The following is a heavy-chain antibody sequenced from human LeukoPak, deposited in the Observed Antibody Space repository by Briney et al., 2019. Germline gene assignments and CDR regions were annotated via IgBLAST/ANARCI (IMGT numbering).Heavy chain of an antibody. CDR1: GFTFSSYA. V-gene: IGHV3-23*01. J-gene: IGHJ3*02. Sequence: GGSLRLSCAASGFTFSSYAMTWVRQAPGKGLEWVSGISGTAGNTYHADSVKGRFAISRDNSRSTLYLRMNSLRAEDTAIYYCVRNGIVGPTNAFDIWGHGTVVTVSS. CDR3: VRNGIVGPTNAFDI. CDR2: ISGTAGNT. D-gene: IGHD1-26*01.